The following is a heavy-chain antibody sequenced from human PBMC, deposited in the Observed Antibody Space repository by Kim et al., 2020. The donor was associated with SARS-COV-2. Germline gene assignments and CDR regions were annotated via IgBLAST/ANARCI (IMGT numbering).Heavy chain of an antibody. D-gene: IGHD2-15*01. CDR3: ARGQATPDP. J-gene: IGHJ5*02. V-gene: IGHV3-74*01. Sequence: GSITDYADSGRGRLTISRDNATNTLHLQMNSLRAEDTAVYYCARGQATPDPWGQGTRVTVSS. CDR2: GSIT.